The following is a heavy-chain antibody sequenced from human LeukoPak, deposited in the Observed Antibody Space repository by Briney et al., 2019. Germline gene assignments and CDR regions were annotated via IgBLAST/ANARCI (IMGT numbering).Heavy chain of an antibody. Sequence: GGSLRLSCAASGFTFSSYAMSWVRQAPGKGLEWVSAISGSGGSTYYADSVKGRFTISRDNSKNTLYLQMNSLRAEDTAVYYCAKDKAPGDYHYVWGSYRWDDAFDIWGQGTMVTVSS. CDR1: GFTFSSYA. CDR2: ISGSGGST. J-gene: IGHJ3*02. D-gene: IGHD3-16*02. V-gene: IGHV3-23*01. CDR3: AKDKAPGDYHYVWGSYRWDDAFDI.